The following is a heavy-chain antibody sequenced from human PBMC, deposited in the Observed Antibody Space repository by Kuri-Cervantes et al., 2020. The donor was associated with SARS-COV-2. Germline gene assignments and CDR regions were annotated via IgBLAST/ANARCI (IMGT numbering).Heavy chain of an antibody. CDR3: ARLVFVDAFDI. CDR2: ISFDGRNT. D-gene: IGHD2-2*01. CDR1: GFIFSDYA. V-gene: IGHV3-30*04. Sequence: GESLKISCEASGFIFSDYAMDWVRQAPGKGLEWVAIISFDGRNTKFADSVKGRFTISRDNAKNSLYLQMNSLRAEDTAVYYCARLVFVDAFDIWGQGTMVTVSS. J-gene: IGHJ3*02.